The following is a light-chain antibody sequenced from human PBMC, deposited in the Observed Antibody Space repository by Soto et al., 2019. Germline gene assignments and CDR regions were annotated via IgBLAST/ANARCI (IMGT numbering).Light chain of an antibody. CDR1: QSVTSSY. CDR3: QPYGSSRT. Sequence: EIVWTQSPGTLSLSPGERATLSCRASQSVTSSYLARYQQKPGQAPRLLIYGASNRAPGIPDRFSGSGSGTDFTLISSGLEPEDFAVYYCQPYGSSRTFGLGTKVESK. V-gene: IGKV3-20*01. CDR2: GAS. J-gene: IGKJ1*01.